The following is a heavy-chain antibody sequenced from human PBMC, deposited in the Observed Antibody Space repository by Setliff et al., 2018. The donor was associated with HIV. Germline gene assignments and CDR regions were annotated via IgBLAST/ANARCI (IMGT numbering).Heavy chain of an antibody. Sequence: GASVKVSCKASGYRFTDYYMYWVRQAPGQGLEWMGWINPNSGGTNYAQRFQGRVTMTRDTSISTAYMELSRLRSDDTAVYYCARDLASKAFDYWGQGTLVTVSS. CDR2: INPNSGGT. V-gene: IGHV1-2*02. CDR1: GYRFTDYY. J-gene: IGHJ4*02. CDR3: ARDLASKAFDY.